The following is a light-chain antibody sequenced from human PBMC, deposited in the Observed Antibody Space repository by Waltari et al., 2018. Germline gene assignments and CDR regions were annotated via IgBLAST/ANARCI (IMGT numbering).Light chain of an antibody. CDR1: SSNIGSYI. Sequence: QSVLTQPPSASGTPGQRVTISCSGSSSNIGSYIVNWYQQLPGTAPKLLIYINNRRPSGVPDRFSGSKSGTSASLAISGLQSEDEADYYCAGWEDRLNGVVFGGGTKLTVL. V-gene: IGLV1-44*01. CDR3: AGWEDRLNGVV. CDR2: INN. J-gene: IGLJ3*02.